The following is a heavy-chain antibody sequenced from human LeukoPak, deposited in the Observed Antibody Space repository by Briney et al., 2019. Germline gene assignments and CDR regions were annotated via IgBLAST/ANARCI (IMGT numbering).Heavy chain of an antibody. V-gene: IGHV3-23*01. Sequence: AGGSLRLSCAASGFTFISYTMSWVRQAPGKGLEWVSTISGSGGSSDYAESVKGRFTSSRDNSKNTVYVQMNSLRAEDTAVYYCAKGSGYSGPPDWGQGTLVTVSS. CDR3: AKGSGYSGPPD. J-gene: IGHJ4*02. D-gene: IGHD5-12*01. CDR1: GFTFISYT. CDR2: ISGSGGSS.